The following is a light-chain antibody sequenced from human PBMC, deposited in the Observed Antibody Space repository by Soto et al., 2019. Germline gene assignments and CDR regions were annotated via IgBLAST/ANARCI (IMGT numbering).Light chain of an antibody. Sequence: DIVMTQSPDSLAVSLGERATINCRSSQSVLYSFNNKNYLGWYQQKPGQAPKLLIYWASTRESGVPDRFSGSGSGTDFPLTLRSLQAEDVAVYYCQHYYSDPPWTFGQGTKVEIK. J-gene: IGKJ1*01. CDR3: QHYYSDPPWT. CDR2: WAS. V-gene: IGKV4-1*01. CDR1: QSVLYSFNNKNY.